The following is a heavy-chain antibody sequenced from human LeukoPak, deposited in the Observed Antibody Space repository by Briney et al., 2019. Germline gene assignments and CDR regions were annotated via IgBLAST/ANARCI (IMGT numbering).Heavy chain of an antibody. D-gene: IGHD4-17*01. V-gene: IGHV1-18*01. CDR1: GYTFTSYG. J-gene: IGHJ4*02. CDR3: ARLPLLGGDYATAYGKHFDY. Sequence: GASVKVSCKASGYTFTSYGISWVRQAPGQGLEWMGWISAYNGNTNYAQKFQGRVTMTRDTSTSTVYMELSSLRSEDTAVYYCARLPLLGGDYATAYGKHFDYWGQGTLVTVSS. CDR2: ISAYNGNT.